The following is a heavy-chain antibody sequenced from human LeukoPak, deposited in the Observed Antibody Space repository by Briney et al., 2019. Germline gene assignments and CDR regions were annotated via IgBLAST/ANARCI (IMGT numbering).Heavy chain of an antibody. CDR1: GGSISSGGYY. J-gene: IGHJ4*02. CDR2: IYYSGST. Sequence: SETLSLTCTVSGGSISSGGYYWSWIRQHPGKGLEWIGYIYYSGSTYYNPSLKSRVNISVDTSKNQFSLKLSSVTAADTAVYYCAREVSSTFDYWGQGTLVTVSS. V-gene: IGHV4-31*03. D-gene: IGHD6-13*01. CDR3: AREVSSTFDY.